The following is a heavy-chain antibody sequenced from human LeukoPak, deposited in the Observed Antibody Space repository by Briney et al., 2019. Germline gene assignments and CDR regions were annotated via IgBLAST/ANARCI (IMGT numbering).Heavy chain of an antibody. D-gene: IGHD3-10*01. CDR2: IYYSGST. CDR3: ARGDMVRGVITPAWFDP. Sequence: PSETLSLTGTVSGGSISSGGYYWSWIRQPPGKGLEWIGYIYYSGSTYYNPSLKSRVTISVDTSKNQFSLKLSSVTAADTAVYYCARGDMVRGVITPAWFDPWGQGTLVTVSS. V-gene: IGHV4-30-4*01. CDR1: GGSISSGGYY. J-gene: IGHJ5*02.